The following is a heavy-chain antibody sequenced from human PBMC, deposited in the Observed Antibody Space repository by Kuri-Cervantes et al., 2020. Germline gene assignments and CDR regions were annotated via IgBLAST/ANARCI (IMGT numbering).Heavy chain of an antibody. D-gene: IGHD6-19*01. V-gene: IGHV3-7*01. CDR3: AKGRSEVYSSGWYEVGDS. Sequence: GESLKISCAASGFTFSSYRMSWVRQAPGKGLEWVANIKQDGSEKYNVDSVKGRFTISRDNAKNSLYLQMNSLRAEDTAAYYCAKGRSEVYSSGWYEVGDSWGQGTLVTVSS. CDR2: IKQDGSEK. J-gene: IGHJ4*02. CDR1: GFTFSSYR.